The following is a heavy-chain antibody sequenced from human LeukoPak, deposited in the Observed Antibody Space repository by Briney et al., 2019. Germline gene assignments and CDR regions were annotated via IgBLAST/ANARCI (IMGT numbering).Heavy chain of an antibody. J-gene: IGHJ4*02. CDR3: AKAPRDSSGYFLYCLDH. Sequence: GGSLRLSCAASGFTFSSYWMSWVRQAPGKGLEWVANIKQDGSEKYYVDSVKGRFTISRDNSKNSLYLQMDSLRAEDTALYYCAKAPRDSSGYFLYCLDHWGQGTLVTVSS. CDR2: IKQDGSEK. V-gene: IGHV3-7*03. D-gene: IGHD3-22*01. CDR1: GFTFSSYW.